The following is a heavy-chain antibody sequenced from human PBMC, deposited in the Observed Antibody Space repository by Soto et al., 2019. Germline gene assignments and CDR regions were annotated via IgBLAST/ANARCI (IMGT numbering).Heavy chain of an antibody. D-gene: IGHD4-4*01. Sequence: PGGSLRLSCAASGFTFSSYWMSWVRQAPGKGLEWVANIKQDGSEKYYVDSVKGRFTISRDNAKNSLYLQMNSLRAEDTAVYYCAREGYRNYHYYGMDVWGQVTTSIVSS. CDR1: GFTFSSYW. J-gene: IGHJ6*02. CDR2: IKQDGSEK. CDR3: AREGYRNYHYYGMDV. V-gene: IGHV3-7*01.